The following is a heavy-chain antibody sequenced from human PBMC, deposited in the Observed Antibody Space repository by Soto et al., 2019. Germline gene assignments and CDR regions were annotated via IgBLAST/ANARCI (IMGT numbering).Heavy chain of an antibody. V-gene: IGHV3-30-3*01. D-gene: IGHD1-1*01. CDR3: ARDRVTGATLSYSYGMDV. Sequence: QVQLVESGGGVAQPGRALRLSCAASGSTFSSYAIHWVRQAPGKGLQWVAVIVYDGSNKYYADSVKGRFTISRDYSKNTLYLQMNSLRGDDTAVYYCARDRVTGATLSYSYGMDVWGQGTTVTVSS. J-gene: IGHJ6*02. CDR1: GSTFSSYA. CDR2: IVYDGSNK.